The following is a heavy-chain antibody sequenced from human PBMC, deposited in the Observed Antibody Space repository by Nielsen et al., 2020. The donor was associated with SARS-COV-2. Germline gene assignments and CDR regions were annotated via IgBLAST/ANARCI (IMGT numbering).Heavy chain of an antibody. V-gene: IGHV3-23*01. CDR1: GFTFSSYA. D-gene: IGHD5-18*01. J-gene: IGHJ6*02. CDR2: ISGSGGST. CDR3: ARDRLYTAMVTGYYYGMDV. Sequence: GGSLRLSCAASGFTFSSYAMSWVRQAPGKGLEWVSAISGSGGSTYYADSVKGRFTISRDNSKNTLYLQMNSLRAEDTAVYYCARDRLYTAMVTGYYYGMDVWGQGTTVTVSS.